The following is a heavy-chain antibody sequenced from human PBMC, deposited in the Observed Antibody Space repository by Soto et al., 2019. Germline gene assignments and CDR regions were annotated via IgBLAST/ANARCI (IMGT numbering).Heavy chain of an antibody. CDR3: ARVQKDYNYYYMDV. CDR2: ISSSSNYI. V-gene: IGHV3-21*01. CDR1: GFTFSSYT. Sequence: GGSLRLSCAASGFTFSSYTMNWVRQAPGKGLEWVSSISSSSNYIYYADSVKGRFTISRDNAKNSLYLQMNSLRAEDTAVYYCARVQKDYNYYYMDVWGKGTTVTVSS. J-gene: IGHJ6*03.